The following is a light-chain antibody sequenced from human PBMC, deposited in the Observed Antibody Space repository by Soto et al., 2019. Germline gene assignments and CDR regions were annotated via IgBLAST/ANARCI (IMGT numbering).Light chain of an antibody. J-gene: IGKJ1*01. V-gene: IGKV3-20*01. CDR3: QQYSNCPST. Sequence: EIVLTQSPGTLSLSPGESATLSCRASQYVSVRFLAWYQQKPGQAPRLLIYGASDRATGIPARFRGSGSGPDFPLTISSLQSEDFAVYYCQQYSNCPSTFGQGTQVEIK. CDR2: GAS. CDR1: QYVSVRF.